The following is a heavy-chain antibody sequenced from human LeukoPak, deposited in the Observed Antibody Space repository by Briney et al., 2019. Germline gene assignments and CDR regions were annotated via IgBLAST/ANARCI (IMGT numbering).Heavy chain of an antibody. CDR3: ARDDSPCDSTSCYSSTAEEESYDAFDI. CDR1: GFTFNSYG. CDR2: ISYDGSNK. D-gene: IGHD2-2*01. Sequence: PGGSLRLSCAASGFTFNSYGMNWVRQAPGKGLEWVAVISYDGSNKYYADSVKGRFTISRDNSKNTLYLQMNSLRAEDTAVYYCARDDSPCDSTSCYSSTAEEESYDAFDIWGQGTMVTVSS. J-gene: IGHJ3*02. V-gene: IGHV3-30*19.